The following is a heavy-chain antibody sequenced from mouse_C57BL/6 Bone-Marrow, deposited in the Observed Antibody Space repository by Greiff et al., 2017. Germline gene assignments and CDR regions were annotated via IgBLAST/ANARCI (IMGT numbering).Heavy chain of an antibody. J-gene: IGHJ3*01. V-gene: IGHV5-12*01. CDR1: GFTFSDYY. Sequence: EVMLVESGGGLVQPGGSLKLSCAASGFTFSDYYMNWVRQTPEKRLEWVAYISNGGGSTYYPDTVKGRFTISRDNAKNTLYLQMSRLKSEDTAMYYCARQGDYDKDWFAYWGQGTLVTVSA. CDR3: ARQGDYDKDWFAY. CDR2: ISNGGGST. D-gene: IGHD2-4*01.